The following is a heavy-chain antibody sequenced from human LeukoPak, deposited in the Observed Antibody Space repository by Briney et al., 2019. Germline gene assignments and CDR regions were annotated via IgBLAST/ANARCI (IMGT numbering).Heavy chain of an antibody. J-gene: IGHJ4*02. CDR1: GYTFTSYG. V-gene: IGHV1-18*01. D-gene: IGHD2-21*02. Sequence: ASVKVSCKASGYTFTSYGISWVRQAPGQGLEWMGWISAYNGNTNYAQKLQGRVTMTTDTSTSTAYMELRSLRSDGTAVYYCARGLRGKKYYCGGDCYAFDYWGQGTLVTVSS. CDR2: ISAYNGNT. CDR3: ARGLRGKKYYCGGDCYAFDY.